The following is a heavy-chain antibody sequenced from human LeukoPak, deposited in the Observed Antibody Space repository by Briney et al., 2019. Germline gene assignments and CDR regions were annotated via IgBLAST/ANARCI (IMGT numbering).Heavy chain of an antibody. CDR2: INPDGSTT. V-gene: IGHV3-74*01. D-gene: IGHD3-22*01. Sequence: GGSLRLSCAASGFTFSNYWMHWVRQDPGKGLVWVSFINPDGSTTNYADSVKGRFTISRDNAKNALYLQMNSLRAEDTAVYYCAKDFSVYYYDSRVLDYWGQGTLVTVSS. CDR1: GFTFSNYW. J-gene: IGHJ4*02. CDR3: AKDFSVYYYDSRVLDY.